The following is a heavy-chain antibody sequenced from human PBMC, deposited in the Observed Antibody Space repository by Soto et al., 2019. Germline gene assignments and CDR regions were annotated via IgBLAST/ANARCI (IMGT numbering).Heavy chain of an antibody. CDR1: GFTFSSYS. V-gene: IGHV3-48*02. D-gene: IGHD6-13*01. J-gene: IGHJ4*02. CDR2: ITSSGTTV. Sequence: EVHLVESGGGLVQPGGSLRLSCAASGFTFSSYSLKWVRQAPGKGLEWVSYITSSGTTVYYADSVRGRFTISRDNAKNSLYLQMNSLRDDDTAVYYCARGSSNWAYYFVFWGQGTLVTVSS. CDR3: ARGSSNWAYYFVF.